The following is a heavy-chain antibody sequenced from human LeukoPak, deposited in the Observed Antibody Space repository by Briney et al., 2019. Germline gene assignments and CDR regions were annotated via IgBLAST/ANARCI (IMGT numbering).Heavy chain of an antibody. CDR1: GGSISSSSYY. V-gene: IGHV4-61*01. CDR3: ARGDRLVAGTHGAFDI. J-gene: IGHJ3*02. CDR2: IYYSGST. D-gene: IGHD6-19*01. Sequence: PSETLSLTCTVSGGSISSSSYYWSWIRQPPGKGLEWIGYIYYSGSTNYNPSLKSRVTISVDTSKNQFSLKLSSVTAADTAVYYCARGDRLVAGTHGAFDIWGQGTMVTVSS.